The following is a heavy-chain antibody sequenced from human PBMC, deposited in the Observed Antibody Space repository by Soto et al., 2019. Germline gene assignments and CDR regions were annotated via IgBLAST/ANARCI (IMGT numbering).Heavy chain of an antibody. CDR1: GGTFSSYT. D-gene: IGHD2-2*01. CDR3: ARDYCSSTSCDYNWFDP. Sequence: QVQLVQSGAEVEKPGSSVKVSCKASGGTFSSYTISWVRQAPGQGLEWMGRIIPILGIANYAQKFQGRVTITADKSTSTAYMELSSLRSEDTAVYYCARDYCSSTSCDYNWFDPWGQGTLVTVSS. CDR2: IIPILGIA. J-gene: IGHJ5*02. V-gene: IGHV1-69*08.